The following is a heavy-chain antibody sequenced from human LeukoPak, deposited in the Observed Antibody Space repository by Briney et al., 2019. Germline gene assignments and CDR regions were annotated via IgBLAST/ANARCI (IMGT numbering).Heavy chain of an antibody. CDR2: VHYIGST. J-gene: IGHJ6*03. CDR3: ARTAARYYMDV. Sequence: SQTLSLTCTVSGGSISRYYWSWIRQPPGKGLEWIGYVHYIGSTNYNPPLKSRVTISVDTSKNQFSLKLSSVTAADTAVYYCARTAARYYMDVWGKGTTVTVSS. V-gene: IGHV4-59*01. CDR1: GGSISRYY. D-gene: IGHD6-6*01.